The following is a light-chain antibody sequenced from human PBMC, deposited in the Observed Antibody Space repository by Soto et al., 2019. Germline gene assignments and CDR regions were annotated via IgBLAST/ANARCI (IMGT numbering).Light chain of an antibody. J-gene: IGLJ1*01. CDR3: CSYAGSSSYV. CDR2: EGS. CDR1: SSDVGSYNL. Sequence: QSVLTQPASVSGSPGQSITISCTGTSSDVGSYNLVSWYQQHPGKAPKLMIYEGSKPPSGVSNRFSGSKSGNTASLTISGLQAEDEADYYCCSYAGSSSYVFGTGTQLTVL. V-gene: IGLV2-23*01.